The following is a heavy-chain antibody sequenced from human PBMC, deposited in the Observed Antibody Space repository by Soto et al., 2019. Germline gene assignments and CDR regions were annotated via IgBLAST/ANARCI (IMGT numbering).Heavy chain of an antibody. J-gene: IGHJ4*02. Sequence: EVQLVESGGVVVQPGGSLRLSCAASGFTFDDYTMHWVRQAPGKGLEWVSLISWDGGSTYYADSVKGRFTISRDNSKNSLYLQMHSLRTEDTALYYCAKESLDGYPSHWGQGTLVTVSS. CDR1: GFTFDDYT. CDR3: AKESLDGYPSH. V-gene: IGHV3-43*01. D-gene: IGHD5-12*01. CDR2: ISWDGGST.